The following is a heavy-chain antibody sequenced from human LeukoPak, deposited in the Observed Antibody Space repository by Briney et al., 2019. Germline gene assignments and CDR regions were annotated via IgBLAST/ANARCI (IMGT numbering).Heavy chain of an antibody. J-gene: IGHJ4*02. Sequence: SETLSLTCTVSGDSISSYYWSWIRQPPGKGLEWIGYIYYSGSTNYNPSLKSRVTISVDTSKNQFSLKVTSVTAADTAVYYCARGPSRFDYWGQGTLVTVSS. CDR3: ARGPSRFDY. CDR1: GDSISSYY. CDR2: IYYSGST. V-gene: IGHV4-59*08. D-gene: IGHD2-2*01.